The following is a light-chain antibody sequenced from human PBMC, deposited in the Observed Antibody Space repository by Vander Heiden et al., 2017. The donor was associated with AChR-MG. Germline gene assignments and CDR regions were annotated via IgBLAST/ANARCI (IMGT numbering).Light chain of an antibody. V-gene: IGLV3-1*01. CDR2: QDN. Sequence: SYALTQPPSVSVSPGQTASITCSGDRLGDKHACWYQQRPGQSPVLVMYQDNKRPSGIPERFSGSNSGNSATLTISGTQTMDEADYYCQGWDSSTVVFGGGTKLTVL. CDR3: QGWDSSTVV. CDR1: RLGDKH. J-gene: IGLJ3*02.